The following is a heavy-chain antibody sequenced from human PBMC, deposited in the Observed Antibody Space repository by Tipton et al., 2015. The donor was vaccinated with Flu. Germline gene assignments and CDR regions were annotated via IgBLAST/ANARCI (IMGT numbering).Heavy chain of an antibody. J-gene: IGHJ4*02. V-gene: IGHV1-18*01. CDR3: ARDPFSSPDY. D-gene: IGHD6-13*01. CDR1: GYTFTSYG. Sequence: LVQSGPEVKVSCKASGYTFTSYGISWVRQAPGQGLEWMGWISAYNGNTNYAQKLQGRVTMTTDTSMSTAYMELRSLRSDDTAVYYCARDPFSSPDYWGQGTLVTVSS. CDR2: ISAYNGNT.